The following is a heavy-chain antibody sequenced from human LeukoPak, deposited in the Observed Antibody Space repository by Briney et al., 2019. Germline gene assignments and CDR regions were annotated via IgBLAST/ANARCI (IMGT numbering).Heavy chain of an antibody. D-gene: IGHD3-3*01. CDR3: ARTADYDFWSGLNYYYYMDV. CDR2: IYYSGST. Sequence: NPSETLSLTCTVSGGSISSYYWSWIRQPPGKGLEWIGYIYYSGSTNYNPPLKSRVTISVDTSKNQFSLKLSSVTAADTAVYYCARTADYDFWSGLNYYYYMDVWGKGTTVTVSS. CDR1: GGSISSYY. V-gene: IGHV4-59*01. J-gene: IGHJ6*03.